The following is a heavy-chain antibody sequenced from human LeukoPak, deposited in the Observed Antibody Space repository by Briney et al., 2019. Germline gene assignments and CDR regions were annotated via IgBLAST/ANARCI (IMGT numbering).Heavy chain of an antibody. CDR3: ARDGQQLVPHYYYMDV. V-gene: IGHV1-18*01. D-gene: IGHD6-6*01. CDR2: ISAYNGNT. Sequence: ASVKVSCKASGGTFSSYAISWVRQAPGQGLEWMGWISAYNGNTNYAQKLQDRVTMTTDTSTSTAYMELRSLRSDDTAVYYCARDGQQLVPHYYYMDVWGKGTTVTVSS. CDR1: GGTFSSYA. J-gene: IGHJ6*03.